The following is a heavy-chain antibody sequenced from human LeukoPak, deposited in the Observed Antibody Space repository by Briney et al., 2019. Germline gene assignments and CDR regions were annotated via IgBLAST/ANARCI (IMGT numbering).Heavy chain of an antibody. CDR1: GFTFSSYA. V-gene: IGHV3-30*04. J-gene: IGHJ4*02. CDR2: ISYDGSNK. Sequence: GRSLRLSCAASGFTFSSYAMHWVRQAPGKGLEWVAVISYDGSNKYYADSVKGRFTISRDNSKNTLYLQMYSLRAEDTAVYYCARSLAEAVAGTRYFDYWGQGTLVTVSS. CDR3: ARSLAEAVAGTRYFDY. D-gene: IGHD6-19*01.